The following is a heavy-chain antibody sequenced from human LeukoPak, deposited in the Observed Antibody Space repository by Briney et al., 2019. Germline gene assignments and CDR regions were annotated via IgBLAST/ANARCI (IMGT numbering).Heavy chain of an antibody. D-gene: IGHD3-22*01. CDR2: ISGSGDNT. CDR3: AARPPIVVGGPFDY. CDR1: GGSISSYY. J-gene: IGHJ4*02. Sequence: LSLTCTVSGGSISSYYWSWIRQPPGKGLEWPSTISGSGDNTYYADSVKGRFTVSRDNSKNTLYLQMNSLRAEDTAVYYCAARPPIVVGGPFDYWGQGTLVTVSS. V-gene: IGHV3-23*01.